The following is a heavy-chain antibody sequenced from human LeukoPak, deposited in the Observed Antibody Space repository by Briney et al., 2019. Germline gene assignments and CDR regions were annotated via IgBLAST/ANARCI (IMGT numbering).Heavy chain of an antibody. CDR2: IYHSGST. D-gene: IGHD6-19*01. CDR1: GYSISSGYY. CDR3: ARHVYSSGWYFGY. J-gene: IGHJ4*02. Sequence: SETLSLTCAVSGYSISSGYYWGWIRQPPGKGLEWIGSIYHSGSTYYNPSLKSRVTISVDTSKNQFSLKLSSVTAADTAVYYSARHVYSSGWYFGYWGQGTLVTVSS. V-gene: IGHV4-38-2*01.